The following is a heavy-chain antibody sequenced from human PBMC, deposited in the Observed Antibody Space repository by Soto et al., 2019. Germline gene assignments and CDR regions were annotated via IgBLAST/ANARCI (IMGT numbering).Heavy chain of an antibody. D-gene: IGHD6-19*01. Sequence: SVKVSCKASGGTFSSYAISWVRQAPGQGLEWMGGIIPIFGTANYAQKFQGRVTITADESTSTAYMELSSLRSEDTAVYYCARGVEQSTPVFDYWGQGTLVTVSS. CDR3: ARGVEQSTPVFDY. CDR1: GGTFSSYA. CDR2: IIPIFGTA. J-gene: IGHJ4*02. V-gene: IGHV1-69*13.